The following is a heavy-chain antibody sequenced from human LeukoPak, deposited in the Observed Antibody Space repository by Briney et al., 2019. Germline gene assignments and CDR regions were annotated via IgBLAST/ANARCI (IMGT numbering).Heavy chain of an antibody. V-gene: IGHV1-46*01. CDR1: GYTFTSYY. D-gene: IGHD2-21*02. CDR3: ARDGRVVVTAIHWFDP. Sequence: ASVMVSCKASGYTFTSYYMHWVRQAPGQGLEWMGIINPSGGSTSYAQKFQGRVTMTRDTSTSTVYMELSSLRSEDTAVYYCARDGRVVVTAIHWFDPWGQGTLVTVSS. CDR2: INPSGGST. J-gene: IGHJ5*02.